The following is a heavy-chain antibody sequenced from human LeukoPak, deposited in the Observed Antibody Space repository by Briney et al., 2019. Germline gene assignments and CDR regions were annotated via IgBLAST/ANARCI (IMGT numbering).Heavy chain of an antibody. V-gene: IGHV3-21*01. J-gene: IGHJ3*01. CDR1: GFTFSTYS. CDR3: ARKDGSDDAFDV. Sequence: GGSLRLSCAASGFTFSTYSMTWVRQAPGKGLEWVSSISSSGSYIYYADSVKGRFTISRDNAKNSLDLRMNSLEADDTAVYYCARKDGSDDAFDVWGQGTMVTVSS. CDR2: ISSSGSYI. D-gene: IGHD5-24*01.